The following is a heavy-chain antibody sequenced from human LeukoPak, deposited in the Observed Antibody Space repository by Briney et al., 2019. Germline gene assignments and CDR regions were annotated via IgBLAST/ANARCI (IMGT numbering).Heavy chain of an antibody. D-gene: IGHD2-15*01. Sequence: ASVKVSCKASGYTFTGYYMHWVRQAPGQGLEWMGWINPNSGGTNYAQKFQGRVTMTRDTSISTAYMELSRLRSDDTAVYYCARDTPLVYSCGMDVWGQGTTVTVSS. CDR1: GYTFTGYY. V-gene: IGHV1-2*02. CDR2: INPNSGGT. CDR3: ARDTPLVYSCGMDV. J-gene: IGHJ6*02.